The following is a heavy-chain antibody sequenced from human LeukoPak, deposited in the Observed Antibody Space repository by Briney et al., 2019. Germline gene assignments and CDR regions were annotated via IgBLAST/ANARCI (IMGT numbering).Heavy chain of an antibody. V-gene: IGHV4-39*01. CDR3: ARHVGRAGEEPYFDY. D-gene: IGHD4-17*01. CDR1: GGSISSSSYY. Sequence: PSETLSLTCTVSGGSISSSSYYWGWIRQPPGKGLEWIGSIYYSGSTYYNPSLKSRVTISVDTSKNQFSLNLISVTAADTAVYYCARHVGRAGEEPYFDYWGQGALVTVSS. CDR2: IYYSGST. J-gene: IGHJ4*02.